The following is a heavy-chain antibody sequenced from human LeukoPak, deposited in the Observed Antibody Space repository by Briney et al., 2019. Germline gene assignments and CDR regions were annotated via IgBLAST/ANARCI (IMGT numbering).Heavy chain of an antibody. D-gene: IGHD1-1*01. J-gene: IGHJ6*02. CDR1: GYTFTGYY. V-gene: IGHV1-2*02. CDR2: INPNSGGT. CDR3: ARERATTGTLVDRYYYYGMDV. Sequence: ASVKVSCKASGYTFTGYYMHWVRQAPGQGLEWMGWINPNSGGTNYAQKLQGRVTMTTDTSTSTAYMELRSLRSDDTAVYYCARERATTGTLVDRYYYYGMDVWGQGTTVTVSS.